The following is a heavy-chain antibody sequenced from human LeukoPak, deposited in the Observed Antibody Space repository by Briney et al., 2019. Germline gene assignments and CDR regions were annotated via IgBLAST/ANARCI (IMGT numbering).Heavy chain of an antibody. D-gene: IGHD5-18*01. Sequence: GGSLRLSCAASGFSFSSYWMTWVRQAPGKGLEWVANKKQDGTEKYSVDSVKGRFTISRDNARNSLYLQMNSVRAEDTAVYYCARSTWIQLWFDYWGQGTLVTVSS. CDR1: GFSFSSYW. CDR2: KKQDGTEK. J-gene: IGHJ4*02. V-gene: IGHV3-7*01. CDR3: ARSTWIQLWFDY.